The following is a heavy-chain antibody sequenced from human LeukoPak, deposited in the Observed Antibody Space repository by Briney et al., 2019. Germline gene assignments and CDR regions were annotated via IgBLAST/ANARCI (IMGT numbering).Heavy chain of an antibody. V-gene: IGHV4-59*01. J-gene: IGHJ2*01. CDR3: ARVNSGSHWYFDL. Sequence: SETLSLTCTVSGGSISSYYWSWIRQPPGKGLEWIGYIYYSGSTNYNPSLKSRVTISVDTSKNQFSLKLSSVTAADTAVYYCARVNSGSHWYFDLWGRGTLVTVSS. CDR2: IYYSGST. CDR1: GGSISSYY. D-gene: IGHD3-10*01.